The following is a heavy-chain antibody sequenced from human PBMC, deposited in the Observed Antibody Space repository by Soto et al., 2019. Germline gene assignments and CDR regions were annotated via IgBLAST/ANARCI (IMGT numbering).Heavy chain of an antibody. CDR1: GDSITHNN. CDR3: ARTQGSGVSDY. Sequence: QVQLQESGPGLVKPSETLSLACSVSGDSITHNNWSWIRQPPGKGLEWIAYISHSARINYNPSLKCRVSISLDTSKNQFSLRVNSLTPADTAVYYCARTQGSGVSDYWGQGTRVTVSS. D-gene: IGHD3-3*01. V-gene: IGHV4-59*01. J-gene: IGHJ4*02. CDR2: ISHSARI.